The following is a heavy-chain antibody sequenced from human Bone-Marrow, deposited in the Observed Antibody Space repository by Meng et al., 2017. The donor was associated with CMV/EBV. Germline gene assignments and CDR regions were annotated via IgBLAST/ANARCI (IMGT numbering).Heavy chain of an antibody. J-gene: IGHJ4*02. CDR3: ARAGD. CDR1: GFTFSSYA. V-gene: IGHV3-23*03. D-gene: IGHD3-10*01. CDR2: IYSGGSST. Sequence: GESLKISCAASGFTFSSYAMSWVRQAPGKGLEWVSVIYSGGSSTYYADSVKGRFTISRDNSKNTLYLQMNSLRAEDTAVYYCARAGDWGQGKLVNVSS.